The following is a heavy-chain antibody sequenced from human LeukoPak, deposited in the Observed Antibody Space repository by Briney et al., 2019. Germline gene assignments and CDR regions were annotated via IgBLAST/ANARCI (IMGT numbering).Heavy chain of an antibody. CDR2: IIPIFGTA. J-gene: IGHJ5*02. Sequence: GASVKVSCKASGGTFSSYTIIWVRQAPGQGLEWMGGIIPIFGTANYAQKFQGRVTITADESSNTAYMELSSLRSEDSAVYYCARATRSSSFPLLMIDPWGQGTLVTVSS. CDR1: GGTFSSYT. V-gene: IGHV1-69*13. CDR3: ARATRSSSFPLLMIDP. D-gene: IGHD6-6*01.